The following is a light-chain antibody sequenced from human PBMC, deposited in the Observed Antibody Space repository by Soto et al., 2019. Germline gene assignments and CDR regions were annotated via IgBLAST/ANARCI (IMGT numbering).Light chain of an antibody. CDR3: SSYASSSSYV. V-gene: IGLV2-14*03. CDR2: DVT. Sequence: SVLTQTAPVSGSPGQSITISCTGNSSDVGGYDYVSWYQQHPGKAPKLLISDVTNRPSGVSNRFSGSKSGNTASLTISGLQAEDEADYYCSSYASSSSYVFGTGTKVTVL. J-gene: IGLJ1*01. CDR1: SSDVGGYDY.